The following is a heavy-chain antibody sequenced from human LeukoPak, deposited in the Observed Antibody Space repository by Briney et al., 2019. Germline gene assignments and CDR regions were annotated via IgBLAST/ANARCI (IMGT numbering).Heavy chain of an antibody. V-gene: IGHV1-8*03. CDR1: GYTFTSYD. D-gene: IGHD6-19*01. CDR2: MNPNSGNT. Sequence: ASVKVSCKASGYTFTSYDINWVRQATGQGLEWMGWMNPNSGNTGYAQKFQGRVTITRNTSISTAYMELSSLRSEDTAVYYCARAGYIAVAGTFYYYYYMDVWGKGTTVTVSS. J-gene: IGHJ6*03. CDR3: ARAGYIAVAGTFYYYYYMDV.